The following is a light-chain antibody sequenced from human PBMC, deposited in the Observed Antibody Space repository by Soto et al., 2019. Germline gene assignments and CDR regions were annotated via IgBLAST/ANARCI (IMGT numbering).Light chain of an antibody. CDR1: QSISTW. Sequence: DIQMTQSPSTLSASVGDRVTITCRASQSISTWLAWYQQKPGKAPKLLIYDASSLESGVPSRFRGSGSGTEFTLTISSLQPNDFATYYCQQYSSHFLTFGQGTKVDIK. CDR3: QQYSSHFLT. J-gene: IGKJ1*01. CDR2: DAS. V-gene: IGKV1-5*01.